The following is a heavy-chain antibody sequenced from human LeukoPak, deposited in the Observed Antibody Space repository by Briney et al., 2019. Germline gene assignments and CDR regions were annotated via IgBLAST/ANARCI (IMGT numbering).Heavy chain of an antibody. CDR1: GFTFSSFG. Sequence: GGSLRLSCAASGFTFSSFGMHWVRQAPGKGLEWAAFIRYDGTNKYYADSVKGRFTISRDNSKSTLYLQMNSLIAEDTAVYYCARGSSGWTGFDYFDYWGQGALVTVSS. D-gene: IGHD6-19*01. J-gene: IGHJ4*02. CDR2: IRYDGTNK. V-gene: IGHV3-30*02. CDR3: ARGSSGWTGFDYFDY.